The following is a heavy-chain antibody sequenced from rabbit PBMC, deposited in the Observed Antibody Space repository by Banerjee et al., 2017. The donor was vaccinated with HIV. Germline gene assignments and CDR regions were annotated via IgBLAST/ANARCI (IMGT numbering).Heavy chain of an antibody. D-gene: IGHD1-1*01. CDR1: GFSFSSSYY. Sequence: QSLEESGGDLVQPEGSLTLTCTASGFSFSSSYYMCWVRQAPGKGLEWIACIYAGSSGRTYYATWAKGRFTISKTSSTTVTLQMTSLTAADTATYFCARFYPDSGYYIRGYFNLWGQGTLVTVS. J-gene: IGHJ4*01. CDR3: ARFYPDSGYYIRGYFNL. V-gene: IGHV1S40*01. CDR2: IYAGSSGRT.